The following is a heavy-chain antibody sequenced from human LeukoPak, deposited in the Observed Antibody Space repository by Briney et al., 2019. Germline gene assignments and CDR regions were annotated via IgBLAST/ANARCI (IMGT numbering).Heavy chain of an antibody. D-gene: IGHD1-26*01. Sequence: GGSLRLSCAASGFTFSSYAMSWVRQAPGKGLEWVSAISGSGGSTYYADSVKGRFTIFRDNSKNTLYLQMNSLRAEDTAIYNCAKEAYSGSYYWFDPWGQGTLVTVSS. V-gene: IGHV3-23*01. CDR3: AKEAYSGSYYWFDP. CDR2: ISGSGGST. J-gene: IGHJ5*02. CDR1: GFTFSSYA.